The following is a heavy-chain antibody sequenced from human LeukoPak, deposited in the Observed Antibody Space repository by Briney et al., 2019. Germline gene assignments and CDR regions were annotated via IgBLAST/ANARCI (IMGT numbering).Heavy chain of an antibody. Sequence: SETLSLTCTVSGGSISSSSYYWGWIRQPPGKGLEWIGSIYYSGSTYYNPSLKSRLTMSVDTSKNQFSLKLSSVPAADTAVYYCARYRSGDFDYWGQGTLVTVSS. CDR3: ARYRSGDFDY. J-gene: IGHJ4*02. CDR2: IYYSGST. D-gene: IGHD6-19*01. V-gene: IGHV4-39*07. CDR1: GGSISSSSYY.